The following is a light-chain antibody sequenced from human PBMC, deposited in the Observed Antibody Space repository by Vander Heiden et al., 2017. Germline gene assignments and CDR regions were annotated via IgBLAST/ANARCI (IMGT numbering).Light chain of an antibody. CDR3: CSYAGSYTGV. Sequence: QPALTQPRSVSGSPGQSVPLSSTGASSDGGGYNYVTGDQQHQGKARKLMIYDVSKRPSGVPDRFSGSKSGNTATLTISGLQAEDEAEYYCCSYAGSYTGVFGGGTKLTVL. CDR2: DVS. J-gene: IGLJ2*01. CDR1: SSDGGGYNY. V-gene: IGLV2-11*01.